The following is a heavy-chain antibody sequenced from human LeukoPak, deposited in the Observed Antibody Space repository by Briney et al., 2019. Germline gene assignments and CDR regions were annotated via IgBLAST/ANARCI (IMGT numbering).Heavy chain of an antibody. V-gene: IGHV3-23*01. J-gene: IGHJ3*02. Sequence: SLRLSRAASEFAFTNYAISWGCRAPRGRVGLVSSISESGGSSYYADSGKGRFTISRDNSKSTLYLQMNSLRVEDTAVYYCAKGNAAFDIWGQGTMVT. CDR1: EFAFTNYA. CDR2: ISESGGSS. D-gene: IGHD1-1*01. CDR3: AKGNAAFDI.